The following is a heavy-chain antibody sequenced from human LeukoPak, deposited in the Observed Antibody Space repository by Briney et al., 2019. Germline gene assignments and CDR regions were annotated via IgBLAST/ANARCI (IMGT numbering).Heavy chain of an antibody. J-gene: IGHJ4*02. CDR2: ISSSGSNI. CDR3: ARDGSGYDYPHYDY. D-gene: IGHD5-12*01. V-gene: IGHV3-48*03. CDR1: GFTFSSYE. Sequence: PGGSLRLSCAASGFTFSSYEMNWVRQAPGKGLEWVSYISSSGSNIYYADSVKGRFTISRDNAKNSLYLQMNSLRAEDTALYYCARDGSGYDYPHYDYWGQGTLVTVSS.